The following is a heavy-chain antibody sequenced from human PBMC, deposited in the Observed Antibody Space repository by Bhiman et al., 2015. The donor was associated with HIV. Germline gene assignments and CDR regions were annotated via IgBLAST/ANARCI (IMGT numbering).Heavy chain of an antibody. J-gene: IGHJ4*02. CDR3: ARGAVAGAFTPSYYFDY. CDR1: GFTFSTSG. D-gene: IGHD6-19*01. V-gene: IGHV3-30*03. Sequence: QVQLVESGGGVVQPGRSLRLSCAASGFTFSTSGMHWVRQAPGKGMEWVAVISYDGSNKYYVDSVKGRFTISRDNSKNTLYLQMDSLRAEDTAVYYCARGAVAGAFTPSYYFDYWGQGTLVTVSS. CDR2: ISYDGSNK.